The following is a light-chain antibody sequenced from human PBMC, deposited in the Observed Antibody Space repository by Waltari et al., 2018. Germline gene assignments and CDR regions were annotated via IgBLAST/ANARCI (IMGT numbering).Light chain of an antibody. CDR1: QSISNY. CDR3: QQTYSTPWT. J-gene: IGKJ1*01. V-gene: IGKV1-39*01. Sequence: DIQMTHSPSSLYASVGDRVTITCRASQSISNYLNWYQQKPGNAPKLLIYTSSTLQSGVPSRFSGSGSGTDFTLTISSLQPEDFATYYCQQTYSTPWTFGQGTKVEIK. CDR2: TSS.